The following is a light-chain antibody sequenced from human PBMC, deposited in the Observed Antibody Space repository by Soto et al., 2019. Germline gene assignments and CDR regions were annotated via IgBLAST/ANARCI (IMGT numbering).Light chain of an antibody. Sequence: EIALTQSPATLSLSPGESATISCRASQSVSSYLAWYQQKPGQAPRLLIYDASNRATGIPARFSGSGSGTDFTLTISSLEPEDFAVYYCQQRSNWPPITFGQGTRLEV. J-gene: IGKJ5*01. V-gene: IGKV3-11*01. CDR1: QSVSSY. CDR3: QQRSNWPPIT. CDR2: DAS.